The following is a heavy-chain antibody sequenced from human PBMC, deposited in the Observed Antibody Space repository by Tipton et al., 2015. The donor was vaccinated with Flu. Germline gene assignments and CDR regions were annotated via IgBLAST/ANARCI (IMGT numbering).Heavy chain of an antibody. J-gene: IGHJ4*02. CDR3: VGGSGWGFDY. CDR2: IKLDESER. D-gene: IGHD6-19*01. V-gene: IGHV3-7*04. Sequence: SLRLSCAASGFTSSDYWMHWVRQAPGKGLEWVANIKLDESERYYVDSVKGRSTISRDNAKNSVYLQMNSLRTEDTAMYYCVGGSGWGFDYWGQGTLVTISS. CDR1: GFTSSDYW.